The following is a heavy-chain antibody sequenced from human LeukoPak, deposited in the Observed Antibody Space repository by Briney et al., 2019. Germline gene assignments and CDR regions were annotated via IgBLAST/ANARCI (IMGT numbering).Heavy chain of an antibody. CDR3: ARVPPHYYDSSGYYKGEVNWFDP. Sequence: VASVKVSCKASGYTFTGYYMHWVRQAPGQGLEWMGRINPNSGGTNYAQKFQGRVTMTRDTSISTAYMELSRLRSDDTAVYYCARVPPHYYDSSGYYKGEVNWFDPWGQGTLVTVSS. V-gene: IGHV1-2*06. CDR1: GYTFTGYY. CDR2: INPNSGGT. D-gene: IGHD3-22*01. J-gene: IGHJ5*02.